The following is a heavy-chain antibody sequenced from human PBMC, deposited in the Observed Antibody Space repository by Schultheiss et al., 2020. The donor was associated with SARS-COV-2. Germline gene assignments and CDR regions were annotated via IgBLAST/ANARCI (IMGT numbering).Heavy chain of an antibody. CDR3: ARRRTGGYGSGSYLGY. J-gene: IGHJ4*02. V-gene: IGHV4-34*01. CDR2: INHSGST. CDR1: GGSISSGGYY. Sequence: SETLSLTCAVSGGSISSGGYYWSWIRQPPGKGLEWIGEINHSGSTNYNPSLKSRVTISVDTSKNQFSLKLSSVTAADTAVYYCARRRTGGYGSGSYLGYWGQGTLVTVSS. D-gene: IGHD3-10*01.